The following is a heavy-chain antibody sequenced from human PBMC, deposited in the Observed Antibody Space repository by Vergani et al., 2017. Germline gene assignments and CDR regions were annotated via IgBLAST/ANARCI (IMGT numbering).Heavy chain of an antibody. J-gene: IGHJ6*03. CDR1: GGPISSYY. V-gene: IGHV4-59*08. CDR3: AVGSGSFVFSYYYYYMDV. D-gene: IGHD3-10*01. Sequence: QVQLQESGPGLVKPSETLSLTCTGSGGPISSYYWSWIRQPPGKGLEWIGYIYYSGSTNYNPSLKSRVTISVDTSKNQFSLKLSSVTAADTAVYYCAVGSGSFVFSYYYYYMDVWGKGTTVTVSS. CDR2: IYYSGST.